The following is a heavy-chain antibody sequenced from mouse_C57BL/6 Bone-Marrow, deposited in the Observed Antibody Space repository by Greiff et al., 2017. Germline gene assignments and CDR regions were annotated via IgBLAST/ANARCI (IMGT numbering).Heavy chain of an antibody. CDR1: GYTFTDHT. Sequence: VQLQQSDAELVKPGASVKISCKASGYTFTDHTIHWMKQRPEQGLAWIGYIYPRDGSTKYNEKFKGKATLTADKSSSTAYMQLNSLTSADSAVYFCARWGYDGNAMDCWGQGTSVTVSS. D-gene: IGHD2-2*01. CDR3: ARWGYDGNAMDC. J-gene: IGHJ4*01. CDR2: IYPRDGST. V-gene: IGHV1-78*01.